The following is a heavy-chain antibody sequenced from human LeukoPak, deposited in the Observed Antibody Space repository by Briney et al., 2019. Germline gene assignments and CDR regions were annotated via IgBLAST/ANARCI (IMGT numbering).Heavy chain of an antibody. Sequence: PSETLSLTCAVYGGSFSGYYWTWVRQPPGKGLEWIGEINHKGATNYNPSLKSRVTISLDTSKNQFSLKLSSVTAADTAVYYCARGPHFYGSASYEYSYYYYYYGMDVWGKGTAVTVSS. CDR2: INHKGAT. CDR3: ARGPHFYGSASYEYSYYYYYYGMDV. CDR1: GGSFSGYY. J-gene: IGHJ6*04. V-gene: IGHV4-34*01. D-gene: IGHD3-10*01.